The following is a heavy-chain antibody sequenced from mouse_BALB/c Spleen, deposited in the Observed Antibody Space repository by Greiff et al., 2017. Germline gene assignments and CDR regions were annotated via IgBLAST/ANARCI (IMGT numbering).Heavy chain of an antibody. CDR2: ISDGGSYT. Sequence: DVMLVESGGGLVKPGGSLKLSCAASGFTFSDYYMYWVRQTPEKRLEWVATISDGGSYTYYPDSVKGRFTISRDNAKNNLYLQMSSLKSEDTAMYYCARDRGYDEAMDYWGQGTSVTVSS. D-gene: IGHD2-14*01. V-gene: IGHV5-4*02. J-gene: IGHJ4*01. CDR3: ARDRGYDEAMDY. CDR1: GFTFSDYY.